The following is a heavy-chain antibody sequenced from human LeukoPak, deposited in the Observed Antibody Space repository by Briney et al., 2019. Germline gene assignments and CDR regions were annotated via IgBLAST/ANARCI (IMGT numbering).Heavy chain of an antibody. CDR3: ARLLTWTPPDY. D-gene: IGHD3-16*01. CDR1: GSSISSSSYY. Sequence: SETLSLTCTVSGSSISSSSYYWGWIRQPPGKGLEWIGSIYYSGSTYYNPSLKSRVTISVDTSKNQFSLKLSSVTAADTAVYYCARLLTWTPPDYWGQGTLVTVSS. J-gene: IGHJ4*02. CDR2: IYYSGST. V-gene: IGHV4-39*07.